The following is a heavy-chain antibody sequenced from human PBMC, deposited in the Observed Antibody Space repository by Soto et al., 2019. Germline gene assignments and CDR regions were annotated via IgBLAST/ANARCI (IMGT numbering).Heavy chain of an antibody. V-gene: IGHV3-30*18. CDR1: GFTFSSYG. Sequence: GGSVRLSCSASGFTFSSYGMHWVRQAPGKGLEWVTIISYDGSDKIYADSVKGRFIISRDNSRNTLYLQMNSLRVEDTAMYYCVKSPAPMGYYLDSWGQGTLVTVSS. D-gene: IGHD3-22*01. CDR2: ISYDGSDK. CDR3: VKSPAPMGYYLDS. J-gene: IGHJ4*02.